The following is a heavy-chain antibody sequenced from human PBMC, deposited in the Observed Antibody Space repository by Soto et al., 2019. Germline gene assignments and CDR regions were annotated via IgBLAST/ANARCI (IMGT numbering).Heavy chain of an antibody. Sequence: QLQLQESGPGLVKPSETLSLTCTVSGGSISSSSYYWGWIRQPPGKGLEWIGSIYYSGSTYYNPSLKRLVTRSVDTSKNHFSLKLSSVTAADTAVYYCATQEVGGSYVYTFDPWGQGTLVTVSS. J-gene: IGHJ5*02. CDR1: GGSISSSSYY. CDR3: ATQEVGGSYVYTFDP. V-gene: IGHV4-39*02. CDR2: IYYSGST. D-gene: IGHD1-26*01.